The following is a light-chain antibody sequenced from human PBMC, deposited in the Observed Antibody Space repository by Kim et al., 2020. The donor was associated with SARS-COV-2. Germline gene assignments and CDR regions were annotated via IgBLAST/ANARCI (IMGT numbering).Light chain of an antibody. Sequence: SYELTQPPSVSVSPGQTARITCSGDALPKQYAYWYQQKPGQAPVLVIYKDSERPSGIPERFSGSSSGTTVTLTISGVQAEDEADYDCQSADSSGTYQVFGGGTQLTVL. CDR2: KDS. CDR3: QSADSSGTYQV. V-gene: IGLV3-25*03. J-gene: IGLJ2*01. CDR1: ALPKQY.